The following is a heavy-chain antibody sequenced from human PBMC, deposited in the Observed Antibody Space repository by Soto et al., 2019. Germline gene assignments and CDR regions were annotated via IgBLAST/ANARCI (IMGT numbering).Heavy chain of an antibody. D-gene: IGHD3-22*01. V-gene: IGHV1-69*02. CDR2: IIPLLGIA. J-gene: IGHJ5*02. Sequence: QVQLVQSGAEVKKPGSSVKVSCKASGGTFSSYTISWVRQAPGQGLEWMGRIIPLLGIANYAQKFQGRVTITAYKSTSTAYMELSSLRSEDTAVYYCARGKAYYYDSSAWGQGTLVTVSS. CDR1: GGTFSSYT. CDR3: ARGKAYYYDSSA.